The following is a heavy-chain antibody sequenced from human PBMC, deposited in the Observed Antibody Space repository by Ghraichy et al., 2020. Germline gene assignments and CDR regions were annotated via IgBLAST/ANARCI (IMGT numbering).Heavy chain of an antibody. V-gene: IGHV3-33*01. CDR2: TWYDGRKE. CDR3: VRDVNGGTFDY. Sequence: GGSLRLSFAASGFTFRKYSQPWVRPALGKGLEWVAVTWYDGRKEYYADSVKGRFTISRDNSKNTMDLQMNSLRAEDTAVYYCVRDVNGGTFDYWGQGTLVTVSS. CDR1: GFTFRKYS. J-gene: IGHJ4*02. D-gene: IGHD2-8*01.